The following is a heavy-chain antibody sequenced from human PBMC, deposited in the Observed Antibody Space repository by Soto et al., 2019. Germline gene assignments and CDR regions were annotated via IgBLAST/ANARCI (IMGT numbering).Heavy chain of an antibody. Sequence: ASVKVSCKASGYTFTGDQIHWVRQAPGQGLEWMGMIDPSGGKTNYAQKFQGRVTMTRDTSTSTVYMALSSLRSEDTAIYFCGRVTRSLLSITALDTWGQGTLVTVSS. CDR2: IDPSGGKT. CDR3: GRVTRSLLSITALDT. V-gene: IGHV1-46*01. CDR1: GYTFTGDQ. J-gene: IGHJ5*02. D-gene: IGHD3-10*01.